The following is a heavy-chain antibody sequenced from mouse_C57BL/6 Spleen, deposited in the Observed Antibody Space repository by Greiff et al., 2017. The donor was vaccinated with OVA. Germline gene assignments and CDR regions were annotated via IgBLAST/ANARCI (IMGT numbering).Heavy chain of an antibody. V-gene: IGHV1-62-2*01. D-gene: IGHD1-1*01. CDR3: ARHERSRFDTDGSSLDY. CDR1: GYTFTEYT. J-gene: IGHJ2*01. Sequence: QVQLQQSGAELVKPGASVKLSCKASGYTFTEYTIHWVKQRSGQGLEWIGWFYPGSGSIKYNEKFKERATLTADKSSSTVYMELSRLISEDSAVYSCARHERSRFDTDGSSLDYWGQGTTLTVSS. CDR2: FYPGSGSI.